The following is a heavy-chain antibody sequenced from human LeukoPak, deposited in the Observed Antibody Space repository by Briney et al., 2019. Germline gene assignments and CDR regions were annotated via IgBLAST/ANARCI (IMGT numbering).Heavy chain of an antibody. CDR1: GGTFSSYA. J-gene: IGHJ4*02. CDR2: IIPIFGTP. V-gene: IGHV1-69*06. Sequence: GASVKVSCKASGGTFSSYAISWVRQAPGQGLEWMEGIIPIFGTPNYAQNFQDRVTITADKSTSTAYMELSSLTSEDTAVYYCARAAMADYYFDYWGQGTLVTVSS. CDR3: ARAAMADYYFDY. D-gene: IGHD5-18*01.